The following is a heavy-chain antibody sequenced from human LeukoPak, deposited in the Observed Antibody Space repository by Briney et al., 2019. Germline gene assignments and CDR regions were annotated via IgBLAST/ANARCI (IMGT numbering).Heavy chain of an antibody. CDR2: IYHSGST. D-gene: IGHD2-15*01. CDR3: ARGGAATGNFDY. V-gene: IGHV4-38-2*01. Sequence: SETLSLTCAVSGYFISSGYYRVLIRQPPGKGLVWIGSIYHSGSTYYNPSLKSRVTISVDTSKNQFSLKLSSVTAADTAVYYCARGGAATGNFDYWGQGTLVTVSS. J-gene: IGHJ4*02. CDR1: GYFISSGYY.